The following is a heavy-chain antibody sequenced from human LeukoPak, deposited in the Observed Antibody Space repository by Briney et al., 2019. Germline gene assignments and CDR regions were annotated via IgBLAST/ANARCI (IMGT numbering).Heavy chain of an antibody. J-gene: IGHJ4*02. V-gene: IGHV3-48*01. CDR3: ARGAAYYYDSSGYYVY. CDR1: GFTFSSYS. D-gene: IGHD3-22*01. CDR2: ISSSSSTI. Sequence: GGSLRLSCAASGFTFSSYSMNWVRQAPGKGLEWVSYISSSSSTIYYADSVKGRFTISRDNAKNSLYLQMNSLRAEDTAVYYCARGAAYYYDSSGYYVYWGQGTLVTVSS.